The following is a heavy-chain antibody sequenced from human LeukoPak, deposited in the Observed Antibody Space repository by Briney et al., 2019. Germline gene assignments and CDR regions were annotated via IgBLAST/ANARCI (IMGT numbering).Heavy chain of an antibody. D-gene: IGHD5-12*01. Sequence: GGYLRLYCAASGFTFSNYAMSWVRQAPGEGLEWVSTISGTGDTTYYSDSLKRRLPISRDNSKNTLYLQMSSLRADDTAVYYCTKGGWGTVLDYWGQGTLVTVSS. CDR3: TKGGWGTVLDY. CDR1: GFTFSNYA. J-gene: IGHJ4*02. V-gene: IGHV3-23*01. CDR2: ISGTGDTT.